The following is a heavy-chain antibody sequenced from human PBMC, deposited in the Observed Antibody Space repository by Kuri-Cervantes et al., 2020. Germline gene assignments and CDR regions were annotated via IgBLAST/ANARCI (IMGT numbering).Heavy chain of an antibody. Sequence: ASVKVSCKASGYTFTSYGISWVRQAPGQRLEWMGWTNAGNGNTKYSQKFQGRVTITRDTSASTAYMELSSLRSEDTAVYYCARGYCTNGVCYGDYWGQGTLVTVSS. D-gene: IGHD2-8*01. CDR2: TNAGNGNT. V-gene: IGHV1-3*01. CDR1: GYTFTSYG. CDR3: ARGYCTNGVCYGDY. J-gene: IGHJ4*02.